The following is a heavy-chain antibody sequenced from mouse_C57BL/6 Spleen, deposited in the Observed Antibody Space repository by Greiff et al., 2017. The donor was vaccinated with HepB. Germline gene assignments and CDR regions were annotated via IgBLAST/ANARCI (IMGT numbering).Heavy chain of an antibody. V-gene: IGHV1-59*01. J-gene: IGHJ2*01. CDR2: IDPSDSYT. D-gene: IGHD2-4*01. CDR1: GYTFTSYW. CDR3: ARFPYDYDEGFDY. Sequence: QLQQPGAELVRPGTSVKLSCKASGYTFTSYWMHWVKQRPGQGLAWIGVIDPSDSYTNYNQKFKGKATLTVDTSSSTAYMQLSSLTSEDSAVYYCARFPYDYDEGFDYWGQGTTLTVSS.